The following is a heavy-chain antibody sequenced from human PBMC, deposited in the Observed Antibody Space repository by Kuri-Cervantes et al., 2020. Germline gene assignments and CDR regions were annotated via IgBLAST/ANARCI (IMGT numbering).Heavy chain of an antibody. CDR1: GGSISSSSYY. CDR3: ARRGRGRIYYYYGTDV. D-gene: IGHD1-26*01. Sequence: SETLSLTCTVSGGSISSSSYYWGWIRQPPGKGLEWIGSIYYSGSTYYNPSLKSRVTISVDTSKNQFSLKLSSVTAADTAVYYCARRGRGRIYYYYGTDVWGQGTTVTVSS. J-gene: IGHJ6*02. CDR2: IYYSGST. V-gene: IGHV4-39*01.